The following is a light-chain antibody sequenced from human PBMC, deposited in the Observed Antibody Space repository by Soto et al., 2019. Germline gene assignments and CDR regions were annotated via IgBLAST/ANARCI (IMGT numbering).Light chain of an antibody. Sequence: VLTQSRGTLSSSPGERATLSCRASQSVSGSDLAWYQQKPGQAPRLLISGVSNRATGTPDRFSGSGSGTDFTLTISSLQPEDFGTYYCQQTYSNFVSFGGGTKVDIK. CDR3: QQTYSNFVS. CDR2: GVS. CDR1: QSVSGSD. J-gene: IGKJ4*01. V-gene: IGKV3-20*01.